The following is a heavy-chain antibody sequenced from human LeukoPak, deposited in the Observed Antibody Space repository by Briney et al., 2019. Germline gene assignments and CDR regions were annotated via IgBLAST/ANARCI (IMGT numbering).Heavy chain of an antibody. J-gene: IGHJ3*02. D-gene: IGHD3-3*01. Sequence: GGSLRLSCAASGFTFSSYGMHWVRQAPGKGLEWVAFIRYDGSNKYYADSVKGRFTISRDNSKNTLYLQMNSLRAEDTAVYYCANLRFLEWLTTNDAFDIWGQGTMVTVSS. V-gene: IGHV3-30*02. CDR3: ANLRFLEWLTTNDAFDI. CDR1: GFTFSSYG. CDR2: IRYDGSNK.